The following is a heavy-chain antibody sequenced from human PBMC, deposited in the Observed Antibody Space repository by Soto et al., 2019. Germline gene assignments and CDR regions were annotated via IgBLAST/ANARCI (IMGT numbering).Heavy chain of an antibody. J-gene: IGHJ4*02. CDR3: ARPRRSGYYDDCDH. CDR1: GGTFSSYA. CDR2: IIPIFGTA. D-gene: IGHD3-3*01. Sequence: QVQLVQSGAEVKKPGSSVKVSCKASGGTFSSYAITWVRQAPGQGLEWMGGIIPIFGTANYAQKFQGRVTITADESTSTAYMELSRLRSEDTAVYYCARPRRSGYYDDCDHWGQGTLVTVSS. V-gene: IGHV1-69*01.